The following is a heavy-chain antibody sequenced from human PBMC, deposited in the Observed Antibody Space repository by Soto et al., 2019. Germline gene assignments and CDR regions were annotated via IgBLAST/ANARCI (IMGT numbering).Heavy chain of an antibody. CDR2: ISGSGDST. Sequence: PGGSLRLSCAASGFTFSTYVLNWVRQAPGKGLEWVSAISGSGDSTYYADSVKGRFTISRDNSKNTRYLQMNSLRAEDTAIYYCAKGRVIPTADFDYWGQGTQVTVSS. CDR3: AKGRVIPTADFDY. CDR1: GFTFSTYV. V-gene: IGHV3-23*01. D-gene: IGHD2-2*01. J-gene: IGHJ4*02.